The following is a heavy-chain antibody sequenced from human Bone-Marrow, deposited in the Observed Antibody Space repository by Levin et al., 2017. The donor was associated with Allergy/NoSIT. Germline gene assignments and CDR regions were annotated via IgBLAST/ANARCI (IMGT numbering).Heavy chain of an antibody. V-gene: IGHV4-39*01. Sequence: SETLSLTCTVSGGSISSSSYYWGWIRQPPGKGLEWIGSIYYSGSTYYNPSLKSRVTISVDTSRNQFSLKLSSVTAADTAVYYCARRNYYDSSGYLPNYYFDYWGQGTLVTVSS. CDR3: ARRNYYDSSGYLPNYYFDY. D-gene: IGHD3-22*01. CDR2: IYYSGST. CDR1: GGSISSSSYY. J-gene: IGHJ4*02.